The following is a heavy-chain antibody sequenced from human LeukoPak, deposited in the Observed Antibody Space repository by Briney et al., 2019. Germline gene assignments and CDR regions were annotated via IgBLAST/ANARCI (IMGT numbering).Heavy chain of an antibody. V-gene: IGHV4-39*01. D-gene: IGHD3-22*01. CDR3: ARHSNGYFDY. Sequence: SETLSLTCTVSGGSLSSSSYYWGWIRQPPGKGLEWIGSIYYSGNTYFNPSLKSRVTISVDTSKNQFALKLSSVTAADTAFYCCARHSNGYFDYWGQGTLVTVSS. CDR2: IYYSGNT. J-gene: IGHJ4*02. CDR1: GGSLSSSSYY.